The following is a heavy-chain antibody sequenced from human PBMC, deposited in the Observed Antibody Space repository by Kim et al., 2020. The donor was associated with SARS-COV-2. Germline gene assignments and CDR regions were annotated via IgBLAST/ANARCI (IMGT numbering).Heavy chain of an antibody. Sequence: GGSLRLSCAASGFTFSSYAMSWVRQAPGKGLEWVSAISGSGGSTYYADSVKGRFTISRDNSKNTLYLQMNSLRAEDTAVYYCAKDVGSGSYYAYYYGMDVWGQGTTVTVSS. J-gene: IGHJ6*02. D-gene: IGHD1-26*01. CDR3: AKDVGSGSYYAYYYGMDV. V-gene: IGHV3-23*01. CDR1: GFTFSSYA. CDR2: ISGSGGST.